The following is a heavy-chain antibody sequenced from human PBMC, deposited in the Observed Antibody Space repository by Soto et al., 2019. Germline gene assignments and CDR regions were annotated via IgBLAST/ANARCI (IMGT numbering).Heavy chain of an antibody. V-gene: IGHV3-7*01. CDR1: GFTSSTYW. CDR3: VRTVGDSTCY. CDR2: INQDETKK. Sequence: EVQLVESGGGLVQPGGSLRLSCVASGFTSSTYWMTWVRHAPGKGLEGVANINQDETKKYYVDSVKGRFTISKDNAKNSVYLQINSLRAEDMALYYCVRTVGDSTCYWCQGTLVTVSS. J-gene: IGHJ4*02. D-gene: IGHD4-17*01.